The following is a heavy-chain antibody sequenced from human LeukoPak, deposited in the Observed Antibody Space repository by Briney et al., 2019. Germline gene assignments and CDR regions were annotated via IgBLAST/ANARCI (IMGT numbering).Heavy chain of an antibody. J-gene: IGHJ4*02. CDR1: GYTFTGYY. CDR2: INPNSGGT. V-gene: IGHV1-2*02. Sequence: ASVTVSCKASGYTFTGYYMHWVRQAPGQGLEWMGWINPNSGGTNYAQKFQGRVTMTRDTSISTAYMELSRLRSDDTAVYYCARGDGLWFGEHPPPHDYWGQGTLVTVSS. CDR3: ARGDGLWFGEHPPPHDY. D-gene: IGHD3-10*01.